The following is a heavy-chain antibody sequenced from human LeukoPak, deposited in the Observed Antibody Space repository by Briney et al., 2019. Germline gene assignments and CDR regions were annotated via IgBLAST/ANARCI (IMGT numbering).Heavy chain of an antibody. V-gene: IGHV1-24*01. CDR1: GYTLTELS. Sequence: ASVKVSCKVSGYTLTELSMHWVRQAPGKGLGWMGGFDPEDGETIYAQKFQGRVTMTEDTSTDTAYMELSSLRSEDTAVYYCATAYSSSWPINFDYWGQGTLVTVSS. CDR3: ATAYSSSWPINFDY. J-gene: IGHJ4*02. D-gene: IGHD6-13*01. CDR2: FDPEDGET.